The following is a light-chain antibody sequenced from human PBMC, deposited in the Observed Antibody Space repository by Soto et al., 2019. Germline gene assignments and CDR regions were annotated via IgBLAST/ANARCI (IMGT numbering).Light chain of an antibody. CDR1: GSDVGGYNY. CDR2: EVS. J-gene: IGLJ1*01. V-gene: IGLV2-14*01. Sequence: QSVLTQPASVSGSPGQSITISCTGTGSDVGGYNYVSWYQQHPDNAPKLIIYEVSNRPSGVSNRFSASKSDNTASLTISGLQAEGEADYYCSSKTRSTSPYVFGTGTKVTVL. CDR3: SSKTRSTSPYV.